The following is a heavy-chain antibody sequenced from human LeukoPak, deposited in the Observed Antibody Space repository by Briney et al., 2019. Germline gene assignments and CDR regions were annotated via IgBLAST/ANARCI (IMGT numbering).Heavy chain of an antibody. CDR3: ARPGYALDTAMLYAEGAFDI. V-gene: IGHV3-23*01. J-gene: IGHJ3*02. D-gene: IGHD5-18*01. Sequence: GGSLRLSCAASGFTFSSYAMSWVRQAPGKGLEWVSAISGSGSSTYYADSVKGRFTISRDNSKNTLYLQMNSLRAEDTAVYYCARPGYALDTAMLYAEGAFDIWGQGTMVTVSS. CDR2: ISGSGSST. CDR1: GFTFSSYA.